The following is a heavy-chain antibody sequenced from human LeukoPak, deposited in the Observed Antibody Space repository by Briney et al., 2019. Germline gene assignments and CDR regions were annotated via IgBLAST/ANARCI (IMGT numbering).Heavy chain of an antibody. CDR1: GFIFSSYN. Sequence: PGGSLRLSCAASGFIFSSYNMHWVRQAPGKGLEWVSAISGGGDPTYYADSVKGRFTISGDNSKNTLYLQMNSLRAEDTAVYYCAKDPRGGYSGSWYFDYWGQGTLVTVSS. CDR3: AKDPRGGYSGSWYFDY. D-gene: IGHD1-26*01. J-gene: IGHJ4*02. CDR2: ISGGGDPT. V-gene: IGHV3-23*01.